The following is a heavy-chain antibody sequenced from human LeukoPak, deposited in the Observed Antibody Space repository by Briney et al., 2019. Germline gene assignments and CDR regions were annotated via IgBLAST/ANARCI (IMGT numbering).Heavy chain of an antibody. D-gene: IGHD2-21*02. V-gene: IGHV4-34*01. CDR2: INHSGST. CDR3: ARLPFLVGTDY. CDR1: GGSFSGYY. J-gene: IGHJ4*02. Sequence: SETLSHTCAVYGGSFSGYYWSWIRQPPGKGLEWIGEINHSGSTNYNPSLKSRVTISVDTSKNQISLRLSSVTAADTAVYYCARLPFLVGTDYWGQGTLVTVSS.